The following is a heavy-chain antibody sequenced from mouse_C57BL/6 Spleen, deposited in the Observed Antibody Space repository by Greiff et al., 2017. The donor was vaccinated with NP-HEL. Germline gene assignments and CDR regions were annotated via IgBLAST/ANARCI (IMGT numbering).Heavy chain of an antibody. D-gene: IGHD1-1*01. J-gene: IGHJ1*03. V-gene: IGHV1-7*01. CDR3: ARGIYYYGSSYWDWYFDV. Sequence: QVQLKESGAELAKPGASVKLSCKASGYTFTSYWMHWVKQRPGQGLEWIGYINPSSGYTKYNQKFKDKATLTADKSSSTAYMQLSSLTYEDSAVYYCARGIYYYGSSYWDWYFDVWGTGTTVTVSS. CDR1: GYTFTSYW. CDR2: INPSSGYT.